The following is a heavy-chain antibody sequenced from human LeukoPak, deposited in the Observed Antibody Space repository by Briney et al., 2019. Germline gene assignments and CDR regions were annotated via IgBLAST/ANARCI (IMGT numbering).Heavy chain of an antibody. D-gene: IGHD3-9*01. CDR1: GGSISSGGYY. J-gene: IGHJ5*02. V-gene: IGHV4-31*03. CDR3: ARHPYYDILTGYPQNWFDP. CDR2: IYYSGST. Sequence: PSQTLSLTCTVSGGSISSGGYYWSWIRQQSGKGQEWIGYIYYSGSTYYNPSLKSRVTISVDTSKNQFSLKLSSVTAADTAVYYCARHPYYDILTGYPQNWFDPWGQGTLVTVSS.